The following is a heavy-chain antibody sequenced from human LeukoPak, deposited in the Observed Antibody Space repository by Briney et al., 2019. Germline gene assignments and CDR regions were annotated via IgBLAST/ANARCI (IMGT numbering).Heavy chain of an antibody. CDR2: ISTSGNT. Sequence: SETLSLTCTVSGTSISSYYWNWIRQPAGKGLEWIGRIGRISTSGNTNYNPSLKSRVTISVDTSKNQFSLKLSSVTAADTAVYYCARDEGSSWYNGYFQHWGQGTLVTVSS. V-gene: IGHV4-4*07. D-gene: IGHD6-13*01. CDR3: ARDEGSSWYNGYFQH. CDR1: GTSISSYY. J-gene: IGHJ1*01.